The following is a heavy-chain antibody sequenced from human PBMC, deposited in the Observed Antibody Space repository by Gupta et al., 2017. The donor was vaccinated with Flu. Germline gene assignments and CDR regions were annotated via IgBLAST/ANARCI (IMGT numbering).Heavy chain of an antibody. CDR1: GLPFRSAA. J-gene: IGHJ4*02. D-gene: IGHD2-15*01. CDR2: ISGSGGST. Sequence: EVQLLEAGGGLVQPGGSLRLYCAASGLPFRSAALRWVRQAPGKGLEGFSAISGSGGSTYYADSGKGRFTISRDNSKNTLYLQMHSLSAEDTAVYYCATLELGYCSGGSCFDDYWGQGTLVTVSS. V-gene: IGHV3-23*01. CDR3: ATLELGYCSGGSCFDDY.